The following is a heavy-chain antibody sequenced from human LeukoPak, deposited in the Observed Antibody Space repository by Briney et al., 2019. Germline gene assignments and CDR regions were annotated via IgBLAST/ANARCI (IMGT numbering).Heavy chain of an antibody. CDR1: GGTFSSYA. CDR3: ARARNPYYDILTGYRPYNWLDP. Sequence: PAASVKVSCKASGGTFSSYAISWVRQAPGQGLEWMGGIIPIFGTANYAQKFQGRVTITADKSTSTAYMELSSLRSEDTAVYYCARARNPYYDILTGYRPYNWLDPWGQGTLVTVSS. D-gene: IGHD3-9*01. V-gene: IGHV1-69*06. CDR2: IIPIFGTA. J-gene: IGHJ5*02.